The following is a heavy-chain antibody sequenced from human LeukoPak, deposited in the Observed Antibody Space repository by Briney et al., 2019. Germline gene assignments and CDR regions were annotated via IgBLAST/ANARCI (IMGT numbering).Heavy chain of an antibody. Sequence: GGSLRLSCAASGFTFSSYGMHWVRQAPGKGLEWVAVISYDGSNKYYADSLKGRFTISRDNSKNTLYLRMNSLRVEDTAVYYCAKRWSGSHFEGFDYWGQGTLVTVSS. J-gene: IGHJ4*02. CDR2: ISYDGSNK. V-gene: IGHV3-30*18. D-gene: IGHD1-26*01. CDR1: GFTFSSYG. CDR3: AKRWSGSHFEGFDY.